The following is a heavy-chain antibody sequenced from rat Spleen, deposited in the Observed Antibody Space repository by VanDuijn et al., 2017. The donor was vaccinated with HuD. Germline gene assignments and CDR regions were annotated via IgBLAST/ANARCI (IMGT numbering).Heavy chain of an antibody. Sequence: EVQLVESGGGLVQPGRSMKLSCAASGLSFSNYDMAWVRQAPTKGLEWVAYISYDGGSTYYRDSVKGRFTVSRDNARSTLYLQMDSLRSEDTATYYCARHLTLAYWGQGTLVTVSS. CDR3: ARHLTLAY. CDR2: ISYDGGST. V-gene: IGHV5-25*01. J-gene: IGHJ3*01. CDR1: GLSFSNYD.